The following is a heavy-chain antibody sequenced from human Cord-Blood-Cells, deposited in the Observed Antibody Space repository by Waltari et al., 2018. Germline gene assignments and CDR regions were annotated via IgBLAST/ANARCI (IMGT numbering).Heavy chain of an antibody. CDR3: ARELGRVDGDY. J-gene: IGHJ4*02. CDR1: GYTFTSYA. D-gene: IGHD2-15*01. V-gene: IGHV1-3*01. Sequence: QVQLVQSGAEVKKPGASVKVSCKASGYTFTSYAMHWVRQAPVQRLEWMGWINAGNGNTKYSQKFQGRVTITRDTSASTAYMELSSLRSEDTAVYYCARELGRVDGDYWGQGTLVTVSS. CDR2: INAGNGNT.